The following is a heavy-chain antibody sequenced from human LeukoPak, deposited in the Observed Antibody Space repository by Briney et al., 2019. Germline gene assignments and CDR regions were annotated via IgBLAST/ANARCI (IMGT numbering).Heavy chain of an antibody. CDR2: INPNSGGT. D-gene: IGHD3-22*01. Sequence: ASVKVSCKASGYTFTGYYMHWVRQAPGQALEGIGGINPNSGGTNYAQKFQGRVTMNRDTSIRTAYMELSRIRYDDTAVYYCERAYYDSSGFGAFDLWGQGTMVTVSS. V-gene: IGHV1-2*02. J-gene: IGHJ3*01. CDR3: ERAYYDSSGFGAFDL. CDR1: GYTFTGYY.